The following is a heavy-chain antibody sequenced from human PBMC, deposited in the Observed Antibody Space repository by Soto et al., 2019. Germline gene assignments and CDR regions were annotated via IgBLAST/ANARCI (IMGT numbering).Heavy chain of an antibody. CDR3: ARDNTRNYYDSSGYYPDAFDI. V-gene: IGHV4-4*07. CDR1: GGSISSYY. CDR2: TYTSGST. J-gene: IGHJ3*02. Sequence: SETLSLTCTVSGGSISSYYWSWIRQPAGKGLEWIGRTYTSGSTNYNPSLKSRVTMSVDTSKNQFSLKLSSVTAADTAVYYCARDNTRNYYDSSGYYPDAFDIWGQGTMVTVSS. D-gene: IGHD3-22*01.